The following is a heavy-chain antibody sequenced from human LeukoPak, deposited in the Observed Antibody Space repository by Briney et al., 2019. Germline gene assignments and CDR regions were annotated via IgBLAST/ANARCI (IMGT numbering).Heavy chain of an antibody. CDR1: GGSISSYY. Sequence: SETLSLTCTVSGGSISSYYWSWIRQPPGKGLEWIGYIYYSGSTNYNPSLKSRVTISVDTSKNQLSLKLSSVTAADTAVYYCTRDSRAYFDYWGQGTLVTVPS. V-gene: IGHV4-59*01. CDR3: TRDSRAYFDY. J-gene: IGHJ4*02. CDR2: IYYSGST.